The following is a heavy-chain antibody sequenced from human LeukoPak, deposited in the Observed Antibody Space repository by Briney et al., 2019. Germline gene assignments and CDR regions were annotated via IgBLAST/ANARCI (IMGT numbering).Heavy chain of an antibody. CDR1: GYTFTIYD. J-gene: IGHJ6*02. D-gene: IGHD6-19*01. CDR2: MNPISGTT. V-gene: IGHV1-8*01. Sequence: ASVKVSCEASGYTFTIYDINCVPQATGQGRECMGWMNPISGTTGHAQKFQGRDTMTRHTSISTAYMELSRLRSEDTAVYYCARGQVGSSGGYYYYYGMDVWGQGTTVTVSS. CDR3: ARGQVGSSGGYYYYYGMDV.